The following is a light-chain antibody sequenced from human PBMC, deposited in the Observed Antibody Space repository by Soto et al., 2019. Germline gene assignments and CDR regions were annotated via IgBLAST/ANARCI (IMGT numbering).Light chain of an antibody. J-gene: IGKJ3*01. Sequence: EIVMTQSPATLSVSPGERATLSCRASLYIYRNLAWYQQKPGQAPRLLMYGASTRATGIPARFSGSGSGTEFTLTISSLQSEDVAIYYCQQYNNWASFGPGTKVDMK. V-gene: IGKV3-15*01. CDR2: GAS. CDR1: LYIYRN. CDR3: QQYNNWAS.